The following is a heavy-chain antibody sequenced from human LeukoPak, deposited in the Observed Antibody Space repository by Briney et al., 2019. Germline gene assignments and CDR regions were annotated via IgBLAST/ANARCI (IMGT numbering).Heavy chain of an antibody. CDR1: GFTFSSYG. V-gene: IGHV3-30*02. CDR2: IRHDGTNQ. CDR3: ARSRNVRTFDY. Sequence: PGGSLRLSCAASGFTFSSYGIHWVRQAPGKGLEWVTFIRHDGTNQHYGDSVKGRFTISRDNLKNTVFLQMNRVRAEDTAVYFCARSRNVRTFDYWSQGTLVAVSS. J-gene: IGHJ4*02.